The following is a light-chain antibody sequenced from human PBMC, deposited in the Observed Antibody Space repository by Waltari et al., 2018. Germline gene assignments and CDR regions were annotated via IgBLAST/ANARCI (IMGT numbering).Light chain of an antibody. CDR3: QHYDGWPPSYT. Sequence: DIVMTQSPATLSVSPGERVTLSCRASQSISSNLAWYQQGPGQAPKLLIYGAYNRATGIPARFSGNGSGTEFTLTISSLQSGDFAVYFCQHYDGWPPSYTFGQGTKLEIK. CDR2: GAY. CDR1: QSISSN. J-gene: IGKJ2*01. V-gene: IGKV3-15*01.